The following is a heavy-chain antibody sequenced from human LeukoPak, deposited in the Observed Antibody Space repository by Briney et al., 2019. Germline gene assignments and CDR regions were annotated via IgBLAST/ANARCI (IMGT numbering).Heavy chain of an antibody. J-gene: IGHJ5*02. CDR1: GYTFTSYG. D-gene: IGHD6-13*01. V-gene: IGHV1-18*01. CDR3: ARDGSSWQDWFDP. CDR2: ISAYNGNT. Sequence: ASVTVSFTASGYTFTSYGISWVRPAPGQGLAGMGWISAYNGNTNYAQKLQGRVTMTTDTSTSTAYMELRSLRSDDTAVSYCARDGSSWQDWFDPWGQGTLVTVSS.